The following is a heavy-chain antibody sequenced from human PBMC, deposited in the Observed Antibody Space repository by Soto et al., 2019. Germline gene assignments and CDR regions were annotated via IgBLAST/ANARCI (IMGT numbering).Heavy chain of an antibody. D-gene: IGHD1-26*01. CDR1: GGSISSGGYY. V-gene: IGHV4-31*03. CDR3: ARAYPSYPYFDY. J-gene: IGHJ4*02. CDR2: IYYSGST. Sequence: SETLSLTCTVSGGSISSGGYYWSWIRQHPGKGLEWIGYIYYSGSTYYNPSLKSRVTISVDTSKNQFSLKLSSVTAADTAVYYCARAYPSYPYFDYWGQGTLVTVSS.